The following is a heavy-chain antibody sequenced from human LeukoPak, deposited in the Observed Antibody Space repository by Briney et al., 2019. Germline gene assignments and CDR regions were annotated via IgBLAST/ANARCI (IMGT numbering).Heavy chain of an antibody. Sequence: SETLSLTCTVSGGSISSFYWSWIRQPPGKGLEWIGYVYYSGSTNYNPSLKSRVTISVDTSKNQFSLKLSSVTAADTAVYYCARDYYYDTGDRAFDIWGQGTMVTVSS. V-gene: IGHV4-59*12. J-gene: IGHJ3*02. D-gene: IGHD3-22*01. CDR1: GGSISSFY. CDR3: ARDYYYDTGDRAFDI. CDR2: VYYSGST.